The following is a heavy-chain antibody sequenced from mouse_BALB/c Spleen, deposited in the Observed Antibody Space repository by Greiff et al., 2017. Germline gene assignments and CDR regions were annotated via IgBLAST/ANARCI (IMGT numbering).Heavy chain of an antibody. CDR3: TRDGGVDAMDY. CDR1: GFTFSSYT. CDR2: ISSGGSYT. Sequence: EVQGVESGGGLVKPGGSLKLSCAASGFTFSSYTMSWVRQTPEKRLEWVATISSGGSYTYYPDSVKGRFTISRDNAKNTLYLQMSSLKSEDTAMYYCTRDGGVDAMDYWGQGTSVTVSS. V-gene: IGHV5-6-4*01. J-gene: IGHJ4*01.